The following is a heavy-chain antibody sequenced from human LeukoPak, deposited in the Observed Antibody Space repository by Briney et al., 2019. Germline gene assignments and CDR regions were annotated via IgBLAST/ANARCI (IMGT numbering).Heavy chain of an antibody. CDR3: ARGQAYYYGFDY. J-gene: IGHJ4*02. CDR1: GGSISSSSYY. CDR2: IYYSGST. D-gene: IGHD3-10*01. V-gene: IGHV4-39*07. Sequence: SETLSLTCTVSGGSISSSSYYWRWIRQPPGKGLEWIGSIYYSGSTYYNPSLKSRLTISIDTSKNQFSLKLSSVTAADTAVYYCARGQAYYYGFDYWGQGTLVTVSS.